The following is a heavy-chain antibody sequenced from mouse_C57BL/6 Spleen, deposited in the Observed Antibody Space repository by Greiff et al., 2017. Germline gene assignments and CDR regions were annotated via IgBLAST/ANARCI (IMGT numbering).Heavy chain of an antibody. CDR1: GFTFSSYA. V-gene: IGHV5-9-1*02. CDR3: TSLITGFAY. D-gene: IGHD1-1*01. J-gene: IGHJ3*01. CDR2: ISSGGDYI. Sequence: EVKVEESGEGLVKPGGSLKLSCAASGFTFSSYAMSWVRQTPEKRLEWVAYISSGGDYIYYADTVKGRFTISRDNARNTLYLQMSSLKSEDTAMYYCTSLITGFAYWGQGTLVTVSA.